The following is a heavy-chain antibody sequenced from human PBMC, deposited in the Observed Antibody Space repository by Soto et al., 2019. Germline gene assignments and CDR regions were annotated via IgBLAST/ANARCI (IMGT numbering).Heavy chain of an antibody. V-gene: IGHV1-2*04. CDR2: INPNSGGT. CDR3: ARGPAAIRRSGYYYGMDV. Sequence: ASVKVSCKASGYTFTGYYMHWVRQAPGQGLEWMGWINPNSGGTNYAQKLQGWVTMTRDTSISTAYMELSRLRSDDTAVYYYARGPAAIRRSGYYYGMDVWGQGTTVTVSS. J-gene: IGHJ6*02. D-gene: IGHD2-2*02. CDR1: GYTFTGYY.